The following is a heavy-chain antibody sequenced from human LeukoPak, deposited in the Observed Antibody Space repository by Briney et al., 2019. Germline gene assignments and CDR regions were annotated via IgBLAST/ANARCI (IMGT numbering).Heavy chain of an antibody. CDR1: GYAISSGYY. V-gene: IGHV4-38-2*01. Sequence: SETLSLTCAVSGYAISSGYYWGWIRQPPGKGLEWIGSIYHSGSTYYNPSLKSGVTISVDTSKNQFSLKLSSVTAADTAVYYCARHIAVAALGFDPWGQGTLVTVSS. CDR2: IYHSGST. J-gene: IGHJ5*02. D-gene: IGHD6-19*01. CDR3: ARHIAVAALGFDP.